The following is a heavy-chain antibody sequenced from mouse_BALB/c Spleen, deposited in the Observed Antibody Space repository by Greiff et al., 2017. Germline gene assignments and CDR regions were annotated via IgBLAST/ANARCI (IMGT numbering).Heavy chain of an antibody. J-gene: IGHJ3*01. CDR1: GYTFTSYW. Sequence: DVKLQESGTVLARPGASVKMSCKASGYTFTSYWMHWVKQRPGQGLEWIGAIYPGNSDTSYNQKFKGKAKLTAVTSTSTAYMELSSLTNEDSAVYYCTRGDYYGRSWFAYWGQGTLVTVSA. V-gene: IGHV1-5*01. CDR3: TRGDYYGRSWFAY. CDR2: IYPGNSDT. D-gene: IGHD1-1*01.